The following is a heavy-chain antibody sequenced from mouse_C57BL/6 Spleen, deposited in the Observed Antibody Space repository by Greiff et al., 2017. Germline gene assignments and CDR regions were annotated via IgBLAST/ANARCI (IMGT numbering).Heavy chain of an antibody. V-gene: IGHV1-82*01. D-gene: IGHD3-3*01. CDR2: IYPGDGDT. Sequence: QVQLQQSGPELVKPGASVKISCKASGYAFSSSWMNWVKQRPGKGLEWIGRIYPGDGDTNYNGKFKGKATLTADKSSSTAYMQLSSLTSEDSAVYFCARGGDVAYWGQGTLVTVSA. CDR1: GYAFSSSW. CDR3: ARGGDVAY. J-gene: IGHJ3*01.